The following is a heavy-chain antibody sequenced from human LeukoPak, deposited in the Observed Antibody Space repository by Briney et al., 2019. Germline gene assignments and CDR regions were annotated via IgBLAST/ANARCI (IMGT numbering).Heavy chain of an antibody. V-gene: IGHV3-23*01. CDR1: GFTFSSYA. Sequence: GGSLRLSCAASGFTFSSYAMSWVRQAPGKGLEWVSVISGSGGSTYYADSVTGRFTISRDNSENTLHLQMNSLRAEDTAVYYCAKGGSSWYYFGYWGQGTLVTVSS. D-gene: IGHD6-13*01. CDR2: ISGSGGST. J-gene: IGHJ4*02. CDR3: AKGGSSWYYFGY.